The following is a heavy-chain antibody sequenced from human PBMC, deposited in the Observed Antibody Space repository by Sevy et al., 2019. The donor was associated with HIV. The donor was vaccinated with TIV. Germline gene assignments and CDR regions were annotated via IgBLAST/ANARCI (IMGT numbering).Heavy chain of an antibody. CDR3: ARRLTGGWSSYFDY. D-gene: IGHD6-19*01. J-gene: IGHJ4*02. CDR2: IYYTGST. V-gene: IGHV4-59*12. Sequence: SETLSLTCTVSGGSISSYYWSWIRQPPGKGLEWIGYIYYTGSTNYNPSLKSRVTISVDTSKNQVSLKLRYVTAADTVVYYCARRLTGGWSSYFDYWGQGTLVTVSS. CDR1: GGSISSYY.